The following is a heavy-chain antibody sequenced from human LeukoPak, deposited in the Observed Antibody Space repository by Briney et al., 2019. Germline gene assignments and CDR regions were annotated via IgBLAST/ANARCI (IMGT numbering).Heavy chain of an antibody. Sequence: FTFXXXXXXWXRXXXXXXXXXVSSMSGSSGLIYSPDSVKGRFTFSRDKAKNSLYLQMNSLRAEDTAVYFCAREFEYSSSGAGYWGQGTLVTVSS. CDR3: AREFEYSSSGAGY. D-gene: IGHD6-6*01. CDR2: MSGSSGLI. J-gene: IGHJ4*02. CDR1: FTFXXXX. V-gene: IGHV3-21*01.